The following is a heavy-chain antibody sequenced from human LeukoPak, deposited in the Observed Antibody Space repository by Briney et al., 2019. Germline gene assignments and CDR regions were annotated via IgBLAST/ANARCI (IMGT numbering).Heavy chain of an antibody. CDR3: ARDIREWLRSYEGGYYYGMDV. CDR1: GCTFTSYG. Sequence: ASVKVSCKASGCTFTSYGISWVRQAPGQGLEWMGWISAYNGNTNYAQKLQGRVTMTTDTSTSTAYMELRSLRSDDTAVYYCARDIREWLRSYEGGYYYGMDVWGQGTTVTVSS. CDR2: ISAYNGNT. D-gene: IGHD5-12*01. J-gene: IGHJ6*02. V-gene: IGHV1-18*01.